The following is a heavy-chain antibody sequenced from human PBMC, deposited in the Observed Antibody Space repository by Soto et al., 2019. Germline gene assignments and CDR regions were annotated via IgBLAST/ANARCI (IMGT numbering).Heavy chain of an antibody. J-gene: IGHJ4*02. CDR3: VRENYFDY. Sequence: EEQLVESGGGLVQPGGSLRLSCAGSGFTFRNYWMGWVRQAPGKRLEWVANIKQDGSERSYADSVKGRFTISRDNAKNSLYLQMNSLGADDPAVYYCVRENYFDYWGQGTLVTVSS. CDR2: IKQDGSER. V-gene: IGHV3-7*01. CDR1: GFTFRNYW.